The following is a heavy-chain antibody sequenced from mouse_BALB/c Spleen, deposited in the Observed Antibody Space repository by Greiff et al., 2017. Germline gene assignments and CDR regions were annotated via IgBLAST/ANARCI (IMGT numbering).Heavy chain of an antibody. V-gene: IGHV5-6-5*01. Sequence: EVNVVESGGGLVKPGGSLKLSCAASGFTFSSYAMSWVRQTPEKRLEWVASISSGGSTYYPDSVKGRFTISRDNARNILYLQMSSLRSEDTAMYYCARGDLYGNYGFAYWGQGTLVTVSA. J-gene: IGHJ3*01. CDR3: ARGDLYGNYGFAY. CDR1: GFTFSSYA. D-gene: IGHD2-1*01. CDR2: ISSGGST.